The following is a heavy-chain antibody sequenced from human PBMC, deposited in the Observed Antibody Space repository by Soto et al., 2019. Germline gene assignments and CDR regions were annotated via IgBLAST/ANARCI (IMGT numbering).Heavy chain of an antibody. D-gene: IGHD3-9*01. CDR2: INHSGST. J-gene: IGHJ5*02. V-gene: IGHV4-34*01. CDR1: GGSFSGYY. CDR3: ARQRYFDWLPKKNWFDP. Sequence: SETLSLTCAVYGGSFSGYYWSWIRQPPGKGLEWIGEINHSGSTNYNPSLKSRGTISVDTSKNQFSLKLSSVTAADTAVYYCARQRYFDWLPKKNWFDPWGQGTLVTVSS.